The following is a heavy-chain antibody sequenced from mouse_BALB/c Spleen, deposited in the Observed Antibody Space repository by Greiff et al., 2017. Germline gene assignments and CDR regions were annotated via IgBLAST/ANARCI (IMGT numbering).Heavy chain of an antibody. Sequence: VQLKESGAELVRPGSSVKISCKASGYAFSSYWMNWVKQRPGQGLEWIGQIYPGDGDTNYNGKFKGKATLTADKSSSTAYMQLSSLTSEDSAVYFCATQLTGSWFAYWGQGTLVTVSA. CDR3: ATQLTGSWFAY. CDR2: IYPGDGDT. CDR1: GYAFSSYW. V-gene: IGHV1-80*01. J-gene: IGHJ3*01. D-gene: IGHD4-1*01.